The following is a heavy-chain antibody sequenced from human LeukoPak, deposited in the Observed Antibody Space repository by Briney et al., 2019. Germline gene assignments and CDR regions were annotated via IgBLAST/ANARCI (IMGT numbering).Heavy chain of an antibody. V-gene: IGHV3-7*01. CDR2: IKQDGSEK. CDR1: GFTFSSYW. Sequence: GGSLRLSCAASGFTFSSYWMSWFRQAPGKGLEWVANIKQDGSEKYYVDSVKGRFTISRDNAKNSLYLQMNSLRAEDTAVYYCARDVAALTNWFDPWGQGTLVTVSS. CDR3: ARDVAALTNWFDP. J-gene: IGHJ5*02. D-gene: IGHD6-19*01.